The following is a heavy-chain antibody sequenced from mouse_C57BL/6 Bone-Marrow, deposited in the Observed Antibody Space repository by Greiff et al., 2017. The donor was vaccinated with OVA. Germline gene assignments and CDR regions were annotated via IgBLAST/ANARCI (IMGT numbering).Heavy chain of an antibody. CDR2: INPNNGGT. D-gene: IGHD1-1*01. CDR1: GYTFTDYY. V-gene: IGHV1-26*01. Sequence: VQLQQSGPELVKPGASVKISCKASGYTFTDYYMNWVKQSHGKSLEWIGDINPNNGGTSYIQKFKGKATLTVDKSSSTAYMELRSLTSEDSAVYYCARDYYGSSYYFDYWGQGTTLTVSS. CDR3: ARDYYGSSYYFDY. J-gene: IGHJ2*01.